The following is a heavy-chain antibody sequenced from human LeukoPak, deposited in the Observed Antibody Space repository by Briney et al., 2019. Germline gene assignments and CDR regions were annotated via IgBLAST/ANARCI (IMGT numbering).Heavy chain of an antibody. V-gene: IGHV3-48*04. CDR2: ISSSSKII. CDR1: GFTFSTYS. J-gene: IGHJ4*02. D-gene: IGHD3-9*01. Sequence: GGSLRLSCAVSGFTFSTYSMNWVRQAPGKGLEWVSYISSSSKIIYYADSVKGRFTISRDNAKNSLYLQMNSLRAEDTAVYYCARGFYDILTGLGIDYWGQGTLVTVSS. CDR3: ARGFYDILTGLGIDY.